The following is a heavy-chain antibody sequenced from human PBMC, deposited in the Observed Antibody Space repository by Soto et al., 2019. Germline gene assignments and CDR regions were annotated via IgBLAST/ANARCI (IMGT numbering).Heavy chain of an antibody. J-gene: IGHJ4*02. CDR3: TPERITIFGVVVYFDY. D-gene: IGHD3-3*01. Sequence: EVQLVESGGGLVKPGGSLRLSCAASGFTFSNAWMNWVRQAPGKGLEWVGRIKSKTDGGTTDYAAPVKGRFTISRDDSKNKLYLQMNSLKTEDTAVYYCTPERITIFGVVVYFDYWGQGTLVTVSS. CDR2: IKSKTDGGTT. V-gene: IGHV3-15*07. CDR1: GFTFSNAW.